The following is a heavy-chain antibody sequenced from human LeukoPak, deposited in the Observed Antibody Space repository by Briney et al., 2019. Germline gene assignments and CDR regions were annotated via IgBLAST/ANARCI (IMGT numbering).Heavy chain of an antibody. Sequence: GESLKISCKGSEYSFTSYWIGWVRQMPGKGLECMGIIYPGDSDTRYSPSFQGQVTISADKSISTAYLQWSSLKASDTAMYYCSRRGLYSGYDLDYWGQGTLVTVSS. D-gene: IGHD5-12*01. CDR3: SRRGLYSGYDLDY. CDR2: IYPGDSDT. V-gene: IGHV5-51*01. CDR1: EYSFTSYW. J-gene: IGHJ4*02.